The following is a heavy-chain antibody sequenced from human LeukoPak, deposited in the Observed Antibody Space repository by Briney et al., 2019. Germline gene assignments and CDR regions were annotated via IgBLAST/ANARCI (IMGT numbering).Heavy chain of an antibody. CDR2: INPNSGGT. Sequence: GASVKVSCKASGYTFTGYYMHWVRQAPGQGLEWMGWINPNSGGTNYAQKFQGRVTMTRDTSISTAYMELSRLRSDDTAVYYCARTPRLWSLRAAPYDIGIVNDYWGQGTLVTVSS. CDR1: GYTFTGYY. V-gene: IGHV1-2*02. J-gene: IGHJ4*02. D-gene: IGHD3-22*01. CDR3: ARTPRLWSLRAAPYDIGIVNDY.